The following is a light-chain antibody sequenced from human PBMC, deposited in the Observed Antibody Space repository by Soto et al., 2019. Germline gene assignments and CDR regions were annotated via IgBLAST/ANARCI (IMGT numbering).Light chain of an antibody. J-gene: IGLJ2*01. CDR1: SSDVGGYNS. CDR2: EVT. Sequence: QSVLTQPPSASGSPGQSVTISCTGTSSDVGGYNSVSWYQQHPGKAPKLMIYEVTKRPSGVPDRFSGSKSGNTASLTVSALQAEDEADYYCSSYAVSDNLLFGGGTKVTVL. CDR3: SSYAVSDNLL. V-gene: IGLV2-8*01.